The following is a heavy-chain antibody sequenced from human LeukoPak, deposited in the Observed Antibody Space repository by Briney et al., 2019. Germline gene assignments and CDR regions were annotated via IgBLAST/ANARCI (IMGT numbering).Heavy chain of an antibody. Sequence: AGGSLRLSCAASGFTFSSYWMSWVRQAPGKGLEWVANIKQDGSEKYYVDSVKGRFTISRDDAKNSLYLQMNSLRAEDTAVYYCAFDCSGGSCYINWGQGTLVTVSS. D-gene: IGHD2-15*01. V-gene: IGHV3-7*03. CDR1: GFTFSSYW. CDR2: IKQDGSEK. CDR3: AFDCSGGSCYIN. J-gene: IGHJ4*02.